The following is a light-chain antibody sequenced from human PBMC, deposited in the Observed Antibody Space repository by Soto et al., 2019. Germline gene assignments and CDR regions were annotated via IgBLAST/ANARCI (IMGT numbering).Light chain of an antibody. CDR2: EVV. J-gene: IGLJ1*01. CDR1: KNDVGFYDF. V-gene: IGLV2-8*01. Sequence: QSALTQPPSASGSPGQSVTISCTGTKNDVGFYDFVSWYQHHPGKAPRLIIYEVVQRPSGAPDRFSGSKSDNTASLTVSGLQAADEADYFCKSYAGSNTYVFGSGTKLTVL. CDR3: KSYAGSNTYV.